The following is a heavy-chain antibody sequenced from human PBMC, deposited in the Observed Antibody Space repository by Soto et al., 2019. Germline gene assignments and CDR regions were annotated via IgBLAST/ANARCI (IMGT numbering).Heavy chain of an antibody. CDR3: ARQIYGSDTGPNFQYYFDS. D-gene: IGHD5-18*01. V-gene: IGHV5-10-1*01. Sequence: GESLKISCKGSGYSFAGYWITWVRQKPGKGLEWMGRIGPSDSQTYYSPSFRGHVTISVTKSITTVFLQWSSLRASDTAMYYCARQIYGSDTGPNFQYYFDSWGKGTPGAVAS. CDR2: IGPSDSQT. J-gene: IGHJ4*02. CDR1: GYSFAGYW.